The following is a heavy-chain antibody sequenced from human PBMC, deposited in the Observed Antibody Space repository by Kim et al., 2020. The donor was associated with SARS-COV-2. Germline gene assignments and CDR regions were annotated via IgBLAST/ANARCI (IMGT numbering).Heavy chain of an antibody. V-gene: IGHV3-66*01. J-gene: IGHJ3*02. CDR3: ARNGWGAFDI. Sequence: STSYANNGKGSFTITRDSSKNTQYLEMTSLRAEDTAVYYCARNGWGAFDIWGQGTMVTVSS. D-gene: IGHD2-2*03. CDR2: ST.